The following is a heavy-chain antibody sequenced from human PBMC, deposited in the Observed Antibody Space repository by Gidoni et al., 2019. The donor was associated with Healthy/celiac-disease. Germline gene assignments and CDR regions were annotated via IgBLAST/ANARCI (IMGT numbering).Heavy chain of an antibody. D-gene: IGHD6-19*01. V-gene: IGHV3-23*01. CDR1: GFTFGSDA. Sequence: EVQMLESGGGLVQTGGSLRLSCAASGFTFGSDAMSWVRQAPGKGLEWVSAISGIGGSTYYADSVKGRFTIARDNSKNTLYLQMNSLRAEDTAVYYCAKAYMTVAGIIDYWGQGTLVTVSS. CDR3: AKAYMTVAGIIDY. CDR2: ISGIGGST. J-gene: IGHJ4*02.